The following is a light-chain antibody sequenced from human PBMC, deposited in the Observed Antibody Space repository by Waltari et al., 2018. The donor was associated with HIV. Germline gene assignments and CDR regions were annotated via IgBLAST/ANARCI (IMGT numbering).Light chain of an antibody. Sequence: DVQMTQSPSSLSAFIGDRVTITCRASQTIVKFLHWFQQKSRNALQLLIHSAATLQVGVPSRSSGSASGTDFTLTISSLQPEDFATYYCQQTYYVPLTFGAGTRVEVK. CDR1: QTIVKF. CDR2: SAA. J-gene: IGKJ3*01. CDR3: QQTYYVPLT. V-gene: IGKV1-39*01.